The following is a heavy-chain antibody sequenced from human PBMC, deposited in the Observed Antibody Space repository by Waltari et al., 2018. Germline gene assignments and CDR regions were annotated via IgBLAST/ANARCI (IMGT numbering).Heavy chain of an antibody. J-gene: IGHJ5*02. Sequence: EVQLVESGGGLVQPGGSLRLSCAASGFTFGRYWMGWVRQAPGKGLEWVANIKQDGSEKYYVASVKGRFTISRDNAKNSLYLQMNSLRAEDTAVYYCAREPWFDPWGQGTLVTVSS. CDR1: GFTFGRYW. CDR3: AREPWFDP. CDR2: IKQDGSEK. V-gene: IGHV3-7*01.